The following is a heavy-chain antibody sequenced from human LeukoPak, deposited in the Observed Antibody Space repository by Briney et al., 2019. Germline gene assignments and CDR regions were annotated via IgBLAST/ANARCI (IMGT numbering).Heavy chain of an antibody. CDR1: GFTFSSYG. Sequence: GGSLRLSCAASGFTFSSYGMHWVRQAPGKGLEWVAVIWYDGSNKYYADSVKGRFTISRDNSKNTLYLQMNSLRAEDTAVYYCAKEIAGGSGPEYFDYWGQGTLVTVSP. J-gene: IGHJ4*02. V-gene: IGHV3-33*06. D-gene: IGHD3-16*01. CDR2: IWYDGSNK. CDR3: AKEIAGGSGPEYFDY.